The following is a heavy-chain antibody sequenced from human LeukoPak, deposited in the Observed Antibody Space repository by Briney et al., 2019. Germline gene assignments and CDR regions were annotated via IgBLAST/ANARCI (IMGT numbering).Heavy chain of an antibody. CDR1: GFTFSSYS. CDR3: AYLVVGTLDAFDI. D-gene: IGHD2-2*01. J-gene: IGHJ3*02. CDR2: ISSSSSYI. V-gene: IGHV3-21*01. Sequence: GGSLTLSCAGSGFTFSSYSMNWVRQAPGKGLEWVSSISSSSSYIYYADSVKGRFTISRDNAKNSLYLQMNSLRAEDTAVYYCAYLVVGTLDAFDIWGQGTMVTVSS.